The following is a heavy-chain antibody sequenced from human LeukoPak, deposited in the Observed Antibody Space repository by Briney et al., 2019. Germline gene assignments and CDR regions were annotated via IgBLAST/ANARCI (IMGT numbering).Heavy chain of an antibody. CDR2: ISWNSGSI. J-gene: IGHJ4*02. D-gene: IGHD6-13*01. V-gene: IGHV3-9*01. CDR1: GFTFDDYA. Sequence: PGGSLRLSCAASGFTFDDYAMHWVRQAPGKGLEWVSGISWNSGSIGYADSVKGRFTISRDNAKISLYLQMNSLRAEDTALYYCAKDLLRGIAGELDYWGQGTLVTVSS. CDR3: AKDLLRGIAGELDY.